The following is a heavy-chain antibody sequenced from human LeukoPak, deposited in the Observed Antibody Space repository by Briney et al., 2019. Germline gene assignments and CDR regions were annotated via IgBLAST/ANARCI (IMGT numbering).Heavy chain of an antibody. CDR3: AREGIVGAPDY. D-gene: IGHD1-26*01. CDR1: GGTFSSYA. CDR2: IIPIFGTA. V-gene: IGHV1-69*06. Sequence: ASVEVSGKASGGTFSSYAISWVRQAPGQGLEWRGGIIPIFGTANYAQKFQGRVTITADKSTITAYRELSSLRSEDTAVYYCAREGIVGAPDYWGQGTLVTVSS. J-gene: IGHJ4*02.